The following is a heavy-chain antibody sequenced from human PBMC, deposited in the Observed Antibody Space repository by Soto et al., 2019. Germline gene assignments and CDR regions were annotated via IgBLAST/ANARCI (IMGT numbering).Heavy chain of an antibody. J-gene: IGHJ3*02. D-gene: IGHD6-13*01. CDR2: INPNSGGT. CDR1: GYTFTGYY. CDR3: ASSVSIAAAGAFDI. V-gene: IGHV1-2*04. Sequence: ASVKVSCKASGYTFTGYYMHWVRQAPGQGLEWMGWINPNSGGTNYAQKFQGWVTMTRDTSISTAYMELSRLRSDDTAVYYCASSVSIAAAGAFDIWGQGTMVTVSS.